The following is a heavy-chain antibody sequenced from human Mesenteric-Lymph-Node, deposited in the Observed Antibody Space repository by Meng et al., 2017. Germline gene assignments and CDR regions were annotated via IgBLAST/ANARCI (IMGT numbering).Heavy chain of an antibody. CDR1: GFSFSSNA. D-gene: IGHD1-20*01. Sequence: GESLKISCAASGFSFSSNAMTWVRQAPGKGLEWVSTIRSSGVTAEYADSEKGRFTISRDNSKNTLYLQMNSLRAEDTALYFCAKDARNDDNNWMRGWFDPWGQGTLVTVSS. V-gene: IGHV3-23*01. CDR3: AKDARNDDNNWMRGWFDP. CDR2: IRSSGVTA. J-gene: IGHJ5*02.